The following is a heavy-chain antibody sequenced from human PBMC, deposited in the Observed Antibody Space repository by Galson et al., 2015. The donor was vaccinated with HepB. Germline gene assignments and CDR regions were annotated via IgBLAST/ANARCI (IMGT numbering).Heavy chain of an antibody. CDR2: IGGDGRTT. J-gene: IGHJ4*02. V-gene: IGHV3-23*01. Sequence: SLRLSCAASGFTFSSQPMNWVRQAPGKGLEWVSVIGGDGRTTYYADSVKGRFTISRDNSKNTLYLQMNSLRAEDTAVYYCVKKVPGSNPFDSWGQGTLVTVSS. CDR3: VKKVPGSNPFDS. D-gene: IGHD4-23*01. CDR1: GFTFSSQP.